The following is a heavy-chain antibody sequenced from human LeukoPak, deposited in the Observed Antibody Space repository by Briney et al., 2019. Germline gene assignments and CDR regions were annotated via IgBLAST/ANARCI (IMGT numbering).Heavy chain of an antibody. CDR1: EFNFNNYG. J-gene: IGHJ4*02. CDR2: IWYDGSNK. CDR3: ASGIDRVGGSVDF. Sequence: GGSLRLSCAASEFNFNNYGMHWVRQTPGKGLEWVAAIWYDGSNKYYADAVKGRFTISRDNSKNTLFLRMNNLRAEDTAVYYCASGIDRVGGSVDFWGRGTLVTVSS. V-gene: IGHV3-33*03. D-gene: IGHD1-26*01.